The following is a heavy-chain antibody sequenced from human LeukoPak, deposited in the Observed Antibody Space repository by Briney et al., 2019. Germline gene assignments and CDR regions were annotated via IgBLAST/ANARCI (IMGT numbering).Heavy chain of an antibody. CDR1: RFSFSTYW. J-gene: IGHJ4*02. CDR2: IKDDGSDT. D-gene: IGHD2/OR15-2a*01. CDR3: ARGEY. V-gene: IGHV3-7*01. Sequence: GGSLRLSCAASRFSFSTYWMSWVRQAPGQGPEWVASIKDDGSDTYYVASVKGRFTISRDNAKNSLYLQMNSLRAEDTAVYYCARGEYWGQGTLVTVSS.